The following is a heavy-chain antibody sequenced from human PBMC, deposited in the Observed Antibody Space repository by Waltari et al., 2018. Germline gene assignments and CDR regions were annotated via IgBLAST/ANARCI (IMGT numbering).Heavy chain of an antibody. V-gene: IGHV3-7*03. Sequence: EVQLVESGGGLVQPGGSLRLSCAASGFPFSSYWMSWVRPAPGKGLEWVANIKQDGSEKYYVDFVKGRFTISRDNAKNSLYLQMNSLRAEDTTVYYCARLPAIVRRYYFDYWGQGTLVTVSS. J-gene: IGHJ4*02. CDR3: ARLPAIVRRYYFDY. CDR2: IKQDGSEK. CDR1: GFPFSSYW. D-gene: IGHD4-4*01.